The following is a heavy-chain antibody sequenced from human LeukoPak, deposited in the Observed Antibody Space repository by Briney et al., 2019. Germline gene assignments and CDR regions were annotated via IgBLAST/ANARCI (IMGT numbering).Heavy chain of an antibody. CDR3: ARGKRRMTTVTTTHAFDI. J-gene: IGHJ3*02. D-gene: IGHD4-17*01. CDR2: INHSGST. V-gene: IGHV4-34*01. CDR1: GGSFSGYY. Sequence: PSETLSLTCAVYGGSFSGYYWSWTRQPPGKGLEWIGEINHSGSTNYNPSLKSRVTISVDTSKNQFSLKLSSVTAADTAVYYCARGKRRMTTVTTTHAFDIWGQGTMVTVSS.